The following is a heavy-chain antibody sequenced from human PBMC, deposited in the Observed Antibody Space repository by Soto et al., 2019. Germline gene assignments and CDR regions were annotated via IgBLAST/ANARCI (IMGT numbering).Heavy chain of an antibody. CDR2: INHSGST. J-gene: IGHJ4*02. CDR3: ARRHRLYYDSSGPPLDY. D-gene: IGHD3-22*01. V-gene: IGHV4-34*01. Sequence: SEPLSLTCAVYGGSFSCYCWRWIRQPPGQGLEWIGEINHSGSTNYNPSLKSRVTISVDTSKNQFSLKLSSVTAADTAVYYCARRHRLYYDSSGPPLDYWGQGTLVTVSS. CDR1: GGSFSCYC.